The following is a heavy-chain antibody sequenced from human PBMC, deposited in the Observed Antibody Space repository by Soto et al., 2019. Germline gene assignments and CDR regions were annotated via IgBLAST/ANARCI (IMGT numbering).Heavy chain of an antibody. CDR1: GGSFSGYY. J-gene: IGHJ4*02. D-gene: IGHD5-18*01. V-gene: IGHV4-34*01. Sequence: PSETLSLTCAVYGGSFSGYYWSWIRQPPGKGLEWIGEINHSGSTNYNPSLKSRVTISVDTSKNQFSLKLSSVTAADTAVYYCASHDTALEIDYWGQGTLVTVSS. CDR2: INHSGST. CDR3: ASHDTALEIDY.